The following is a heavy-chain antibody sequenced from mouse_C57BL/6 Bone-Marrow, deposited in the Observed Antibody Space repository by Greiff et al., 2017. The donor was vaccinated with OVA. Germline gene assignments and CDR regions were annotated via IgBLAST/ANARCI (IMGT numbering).Heavy chain of an antibody. D-gene: IGHD3-2*02. CDR2: IHPNSGST. V-gene: IGHV1-64*01. CDR3: ARETAQAAAWFAY. Sequence: VQLQESGAELVKPGASVKLSCKASGYTFTSYWMHWVKQRPGQGLEWIGMIHPNSGSTNYNEKFKSKATLTVDKSSSAAYMQLSSRTSDDSADYNGARETAQAAAWFAYWGQGTLVTVSA. CDR1: GYTFTSYW. J-gene: IGHJ3*01.